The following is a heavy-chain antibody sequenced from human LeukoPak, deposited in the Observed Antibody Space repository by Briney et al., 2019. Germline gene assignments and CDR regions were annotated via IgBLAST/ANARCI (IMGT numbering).Heavy chain of an antibody. J-gene: IGHJ3*02. CDR2: IYYSGST. CDR1: GGSISSYY. Sequence: SETLSLTRTVSGGSISSYYWSWIRQPPGKGLEWIGYIYYSGSTNYNPSLKSQVTISVDTSKNQFSLKLSSVTAADTAVYYCARHVGGYAFDIWGQGTMVTVSS. D-gene: IGHD3-16*01. CDR3: ARHVGGYAFDI. V-gene: IGHV4-59*08.